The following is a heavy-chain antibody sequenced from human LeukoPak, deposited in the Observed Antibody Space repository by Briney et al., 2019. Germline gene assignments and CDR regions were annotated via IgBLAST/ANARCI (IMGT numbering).Heavy chain of an antibody. CDR1: GYTFTSYY. CDR3: ARDEDGGWFDP. V-gene: IGHV1-46*01. D-gene: IGHD2-15*01. Sequence: GASVKVSCKASGYTFTSYYMHWVRQAPGQGLEWMGIINPSGGSTSYAQKFQGRVTMTRDMSTSTVYMELSSLRSEDTAVYHCARDEDGGWFDPWGQGTLVTVSS. CDR2: INPSGGST. J-gene: IGHJ5*02.